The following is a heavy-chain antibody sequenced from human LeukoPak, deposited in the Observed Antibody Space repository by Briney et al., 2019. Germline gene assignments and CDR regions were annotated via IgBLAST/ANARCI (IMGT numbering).Heavy chain of an antibody. CDR2: IYSGGST. D-gene: IGHD3-10*01. J-gene: IGHJ3*02. CDR1: GVTVSSNY. Sequence: GGSLRLSCAASGVTVSSNYMSWVRQAPGKGLQWVSIIYSGGSTYYADSVKGRFTISRDNSKNTLYLQMNSLRAEDTAVYYCARGAGYYPWAFDIWGQGTMVTVSS. CDR3: ARGAGYYPWAFDI. V-gene: IGHV3-66*01.